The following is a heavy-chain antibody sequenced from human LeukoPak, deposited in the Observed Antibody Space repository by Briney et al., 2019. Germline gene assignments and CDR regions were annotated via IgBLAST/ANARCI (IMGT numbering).Heavy chain of an antibody. CDR3: ARGRDSGSYFDC. J-gene: IGHJ4*03. V-gene: IGHV3-20*04. D-gene: IGHD1-26*01. CDR2: INWNGGST. CDR1: GFTFDGYG. Sequence: GGSLRLSCAASGFTFDGYGTRWVRQAPGKGLEWVSGINWNGGSTGYADSVKGRFTISRDNAKNSLYLQMNSLGAEDTALYYCARGRDSGSYFDCVGQGTLVTVSS.